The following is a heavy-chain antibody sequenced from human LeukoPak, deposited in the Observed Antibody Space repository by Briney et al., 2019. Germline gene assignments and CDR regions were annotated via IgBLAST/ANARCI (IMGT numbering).Heavy chain of an antibody. CDR2: IYYSGST. J-gene: IGHJ6*03. Sequence: PSGTLSLTCAVSGDSISSSNWWSWVRQPPGKGLEWIGSIYYSGSTYYNPSLKSRVTISVDTSKNQFSLKLSSVTAADTAVYYCARAVQPYYYYYMDVWGKGTTVTVSS. CDR3: ARAVQPYYYYYMDV. V-gene: IGHV4-4*02. CDR1: GDSISSSNW.